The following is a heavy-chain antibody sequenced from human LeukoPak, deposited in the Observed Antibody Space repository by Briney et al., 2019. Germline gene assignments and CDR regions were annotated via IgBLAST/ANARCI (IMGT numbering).Heavy chain of an antibody. V-gene: IGHV3-23*01. CDR1: GFTFDDYG. CDR2: ISGSGGST. Sequence: GGSLRLSCAASGFTFDDYGMSWVRQAPGKGLEWVSAISGSGGSTYYADSVKGRFTISRDNSKNTLYLQMNSLRAEDTAVYYCPKAAVVTPHYYYYMDVWGKGTTVTVSS. J-gene: IGHJ6*03. CDR3: PKAAVVTPHYYYYMDV. D-gene: IGHD4-23*01.